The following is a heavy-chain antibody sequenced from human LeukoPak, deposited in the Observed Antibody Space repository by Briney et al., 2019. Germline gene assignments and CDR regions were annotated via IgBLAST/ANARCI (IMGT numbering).Heavy chain of an antibody. CDR1: GFTFSNAW. CDR2: IKSKTDGGTT. CDR3: TTERLVHDF. J-gene: IGHJ4*02. Sequence: GGSLRLSCAASGFTFSNAWMSWVRQAPGKGLEWVGHIKSKTDGGTTDYAAPVKGRFTISRDDSKNTLYLQMNSLKTEDTAVYYCTTERLVHDFWGQGILVTVSS. V-gene: IGHV3-15*01. D-gene: IGHD3-10*01.